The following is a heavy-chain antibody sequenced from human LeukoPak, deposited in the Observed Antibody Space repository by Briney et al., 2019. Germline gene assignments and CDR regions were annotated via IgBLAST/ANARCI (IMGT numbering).Heavy chain of an antibody. CDR3: IKSSGDWH. CDR1: GFSFSNTW. Sequence: GGSLRLSCAASGFSFSNTWMTWVRLGPGKGLEWVGRISPKTDGGTTDYAAPVKGRFTISRDDSKNTLYLQMNSLKTEDTAVYYCIKSSGDWHWGQGTLVTVSS. D-gene: IGHD2-21*02. J-gene: IGHJ4*02. V-gene: IGHV3-15*01. CDR2: ISPKTDGGTT.